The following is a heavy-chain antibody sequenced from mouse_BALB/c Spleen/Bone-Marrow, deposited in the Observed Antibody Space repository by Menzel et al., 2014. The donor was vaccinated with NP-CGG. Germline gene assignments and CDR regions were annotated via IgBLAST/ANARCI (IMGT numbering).Heavy chain of an antibody. J-gene: IGHJ3*01. Sequence: EVKLQESGPELVKPGASVKISCKAPGYSFTGYFMNWVMQSHGKSLEWIGRINPYNGDTFYNQKFKDKATLTIDKSSSTAHMELRSLASEDSAVYYCARIYDYDRGAWFAYWGQGTLVTVSA. CDR1: GYSFTGYF. CDR2: INPYNGDT. V-gene: IGHV1-20*02. D-gene: IGHD2-4*01. CDR3: ARIYDYDRGAWFAY.